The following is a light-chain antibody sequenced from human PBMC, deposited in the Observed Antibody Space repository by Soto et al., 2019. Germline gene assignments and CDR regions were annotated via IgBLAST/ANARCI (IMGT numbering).Light chain of an antibody. CDR1: SSNIGAGYD. V-gene: IGLV1-40*01. J-gene: IGLJ2*01. CDR2: GNS. CDR3: QSYDSSLREVV. Sequence: QSVLTQPPSVSGAPGQRVTISCTGSSSNIGAGYDVHWYQQLPGTAPKLLIYGNSNRPSGVPDRFSGSKSGTSASLAITGRRAADEADYYCQSYDSSLREVVFGGGTKLTVL.